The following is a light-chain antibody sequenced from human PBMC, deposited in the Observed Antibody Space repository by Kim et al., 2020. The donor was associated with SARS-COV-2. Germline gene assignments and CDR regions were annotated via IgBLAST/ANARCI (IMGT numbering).Light chain of an antibody. V-gene: IGKV3-20*01. J-gene: IGKJ2*01. CDR3: QQYGNSLYT. CDR2: GAF. CDR1: QNIRNNY. Sequence: LSPGESATLSCRASQNIRNNYLAWYQQKPGQAPRLLIFGAFNRASGIPERFSGSGSGTESTLSISRLEPEDFAVYYCQQYGNSLYTFGPGTKLEI.